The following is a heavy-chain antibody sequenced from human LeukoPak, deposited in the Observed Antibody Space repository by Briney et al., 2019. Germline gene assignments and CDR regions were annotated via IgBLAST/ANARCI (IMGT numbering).Heavy chain of an antibody. CDR3: ATMGPYYYGSGKENWFDP. J-gene: IGHJ5*02. CDR1: GYTFTGYY. CDR2: INPNSGGT. V-gene: IGHV1-2*04. Sequence: ASVKVSCKASGYTFTGYYMHWVRQAPGQGLEWMGCINPNSGGTNYAQKFQGWVTMTRDTSISTAYMELSSLRSEDTAVYYCATMGPYYYGSGKENWFDPWGQGTLVTVSS. D-gene: IGHD3-10*01.